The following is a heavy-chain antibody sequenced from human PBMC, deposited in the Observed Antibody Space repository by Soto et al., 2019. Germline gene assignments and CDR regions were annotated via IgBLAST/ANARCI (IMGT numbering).Heavy chain of an antibody. J-gene: IGHJ5*02. CDR2: ISYDGSNK. CDR1: GFTFSSYG. V-gene: IGHV3-30*18. CDR3: AKDPLSGIAAAIGWFDP. Sequence: QVQLVESGGGVVQPGRSLRLSCAASGFTFSSYGMHWVRQAPGKGLEWVAVISYDGSNKYYADSVKGRFTISRDNSKNTLYLQMNSLRAEVTAVYYGAKDPLSGIAAAIGWFDPWGQGTLVTVSS. D-gene: IGHD6-13*01.